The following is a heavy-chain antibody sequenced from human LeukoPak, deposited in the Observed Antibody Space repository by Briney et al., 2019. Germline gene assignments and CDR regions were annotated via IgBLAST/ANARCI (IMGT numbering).Heavy chain of an antibody. V-gene: IGHV1-46*01. D-gene: IGHD6-19*01. Sequence: GASVKVSCKASGYTLTSYGISWVRQAPGQGLEWMGIINPSGGTTTYAQKFQGRVTMTRDTSTSTVYMELSSVRSEDTAVYYCARGRAAGSGWPFDYWGQGTLVTVSS. CDR2: INPSGGTT. CDR1: GYTLTSYG. CDR3: ARGRAAGSGWPFDY. J-gene: IGHJ4*02.